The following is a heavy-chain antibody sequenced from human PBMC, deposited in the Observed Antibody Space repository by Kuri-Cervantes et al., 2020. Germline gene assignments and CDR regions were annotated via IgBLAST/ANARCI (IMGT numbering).Heavy chain of an antibody. Sequence: SETLSLTCTVSGGSISSSSYYWGWIRQPPGKGLEWIGEINHSGRTNYNPSRKSRVTIAVDTSKNQFSLKLSSLTAADTSVYYCAMAPTDSYGRRGIRFDLWGRGTLVTVSS. CDR3: AMAPTDSYGRRGIRFDL. CDR2: INHSGRT. V-gene: IGHV4-39*07. CDR1: GGSISSSSYY. J-gene: IGHJ2*01. D-gene: IGHD5-18*01.